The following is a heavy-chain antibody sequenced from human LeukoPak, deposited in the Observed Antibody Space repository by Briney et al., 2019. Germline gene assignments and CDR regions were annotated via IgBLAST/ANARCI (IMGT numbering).Heavy chain of an antibody. CDR2: ISSSGSTI. Sequence: GGSLRLSCAASGFTFSDYYMSWIRQAPGKGLEWVSYISSSGSTISYADFVKGRFTISRDNTKNSLYLQMNSLRAEDTAVYYCARSTVAVPYNWFDPWGQGTLVTVSS. V-gene: IGHV3-11*01. CDR3: ARSTVAVPYNWFDP. CDR1: GFTFSDYY. J-gene: IGHJ5*02. D-gene: IGHD6-19*01.